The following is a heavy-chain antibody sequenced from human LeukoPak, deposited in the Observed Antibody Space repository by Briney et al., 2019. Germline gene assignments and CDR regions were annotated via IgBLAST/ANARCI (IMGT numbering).Heavy chain of an antibody. CDR1: GGSFSGYY. J-gene: IGHJ1*01. D-gene: IGHD6-13*01. V-gene: IGHV4-34*01. Sequence: SETLSLTCAVYGGSFSGYYWSWIRQPPGKGLEWIGEINHSGSTNCNPSLKSRVTISVDTSKNQFSLKLSSVTAADTAVYYCARVGAAAGDPRAIRRKYFQHWGQGTLVTVSS. CDR3: ARVGAAAGDPRAIRRKYFQH. CDR2: INHSGST.